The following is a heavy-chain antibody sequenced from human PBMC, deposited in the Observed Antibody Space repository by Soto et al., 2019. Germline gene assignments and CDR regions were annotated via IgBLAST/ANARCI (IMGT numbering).Heavy chain of an antibody. J-gene: IGHJ4*02. CDR2: IYYSGST. D-gene: IGHD3-22*01. Sequence: SETLSLTCTVSGGSISSISYYWVWIRQPPGKGLEWIGSIYYSGSTYYNPSLKSRVTISVDTSKNQFSLKLSSVTAADTAVYYCARLVTMIVVVHLDYRGQGTLVTVSS. V-gene: IGHV4-39*01. CDR3: ARLVTMIVVVHLDY. CDR1: GGSISSISYY.